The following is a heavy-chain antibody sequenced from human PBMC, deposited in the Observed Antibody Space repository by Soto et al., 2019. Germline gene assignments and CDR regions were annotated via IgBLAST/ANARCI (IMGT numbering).Heavy chain of an antibody. CDR1: GFTFSNYP. CDR2: ISSNGASR. D-gene: IGHD1-1*01. J-gene: IGHJ4*02. Sequence: VGSLRLSCSASGFTFSNYPMHWVLQAPWKGLEYVSGISSNGASRYYADTVKGRFNISRDSSKNTVYLQLSSLRGDDTAVYYCVEDRTISGTTGVGTWGQGTLVTVSS. CDR3: VEDRTISGTTGVGT. V-gene: IGHV3-64D*06.